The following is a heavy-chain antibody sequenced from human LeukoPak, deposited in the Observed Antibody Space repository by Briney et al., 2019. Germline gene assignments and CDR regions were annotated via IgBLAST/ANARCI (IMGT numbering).Heavy chain of an antibody. CDR3: ARVWVVVVPAATTGDY. J-gene: IGHJ4*02. D-gene: IGHD2-2*01. CDR1: GGSISSYY. V-gene: IGHV4-59*01. Sequence: SETLSLTCTVSGGSISSYYWSWIRQPPGKGLEGIGYIYYSGSTNYNPSLKSRVTISVDTSKNQFSLKLSSVTAADTAVYYCARVWVVVVPAATTGDYWGQGTLVTVSS. CDR2: IYYSGST.